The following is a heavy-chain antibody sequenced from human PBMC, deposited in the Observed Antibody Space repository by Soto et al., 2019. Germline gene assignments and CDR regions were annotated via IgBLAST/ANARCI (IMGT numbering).Heavy chain of an antibody. J-gene: IGHJ4*02. CDR3: ARRPKRGSYSWCFDY. CDR1: GGPISSNAYY. CDR2: VYYSGSA. D-gene: IGHD1-26*01. Sequence: SETLSLTCTVSGGPISSNAYYWGWIRQPPGKGLEWIGSVYYSGSANYKPSLKSRLTMSVDTSKNQFSLKLISVTAADTAVYYCARRPKRGSYSWCFDYWGQGALVTVS. V-gene: IGHV4-39*01.